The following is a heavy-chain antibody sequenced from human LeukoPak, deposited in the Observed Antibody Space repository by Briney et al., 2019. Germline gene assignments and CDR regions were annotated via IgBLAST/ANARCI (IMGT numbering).Heavy chain of an antibody. CDR3: AKRQRVAVPQYDY. D-gene: IGHD2-15*01. V-gene: IGHV4-31*03. Sequence: SETLSLTCTVSGGSISSGGYYWSWIRQHPGKGLEWIGYIYYSGSTYYNPSLKSRVTISVDTSKNQFSLKLSSVTAADTAVYYCAKRQRVAVPQYDYWGQGTLVTVSS. CDR1: GGSISSGGYY. J-gene: IGHJ4*02. CDR2: IYYSGST.